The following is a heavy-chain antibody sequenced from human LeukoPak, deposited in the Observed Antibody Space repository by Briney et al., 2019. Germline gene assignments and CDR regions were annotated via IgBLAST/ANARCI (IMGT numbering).Heavy chain of an antibody. CDR2: IIPILDTT. J-gene: IGHJ4*02. V-gene: IGHV1-69*11. CDR1: GDTFSSYA. CDR3: ARDLRGYSYGSFDY. D-gene: IGHD5-18*01. Sequence: ASVNLSCKASGDTFSSYAISWVRQVPGQGLEWMGRIIPILDTTHYAQKFEGRVTITAEESTSTTYMDMSSLSSEATAVYYCARDLRGYSYGSFDYWGQGTLVTVSS.